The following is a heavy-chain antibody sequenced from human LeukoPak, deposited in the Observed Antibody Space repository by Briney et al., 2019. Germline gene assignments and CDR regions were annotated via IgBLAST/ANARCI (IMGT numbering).Heavy chain of an antibody. CDR2: IYSGGNT. CDR1: GFTVSSNF. Sequence: PGGSLRLSCAASGFTVSSNFMSWVRQAPGQGLELVSVIYSGGNTYYADSVRGRFTIFRDNSKNTLYLQMNSPRAEDTAMYYCARKYTYGLDWGQGTLVTVSS. D-gene: IGHD5-18*01. CDR3: ARKYTYGLD. J-gene: IGHJ4*02. V-gene: IGHV3-66*01.